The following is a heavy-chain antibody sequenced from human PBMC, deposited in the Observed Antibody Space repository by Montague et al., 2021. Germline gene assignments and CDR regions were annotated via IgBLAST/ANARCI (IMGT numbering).Heavy chain of an antibody. Sequence: SLRLSCAASGFTFSSFGMNWVRQAPGKGLEWVSYITSSSSTKDYADSVKGRFTISRDNAKNSLYLQMNSLRDEDTAVYYCARGRGYSQGYWGQGTLGTVSS. D-gene: IGHD5-18*01. CDR2: ITSSSSTK. CDR1: GFTFSSFG. J-gene: IGHJ4*02. V-gene: IGHV3-48*02. CDR3: ARGRGYSQGY.